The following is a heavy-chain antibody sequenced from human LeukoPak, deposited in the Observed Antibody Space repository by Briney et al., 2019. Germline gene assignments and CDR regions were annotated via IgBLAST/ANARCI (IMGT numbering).Heavy chain of an antibody. Sequence: ASVKVSCKASGYTFTSYYMHWVRQAPGQGLEWMGIINPSGGSTSYAQKFQDRVTMTTDTSTTTAYMELRSLRSDDTAVYCCARAGAVVDNWFDPWGQGTLVTVSS. D-gene: IGHD2-15*01. CDR3: ARAGAVVDNWFDP. CDR2: INPSGGST. V-gene: IGHV1-46*01. CDR1: GYTFTSYY. J-gene: IGHJ5*02.